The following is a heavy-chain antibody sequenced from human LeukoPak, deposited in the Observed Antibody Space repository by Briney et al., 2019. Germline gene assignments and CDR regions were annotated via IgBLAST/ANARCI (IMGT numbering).Heavy chain of an antibody. Sequence: GGSLRLSCVGSGFTFRGSGLHWVRQAPGKGLEWLAVISYDGNDNFYEDSVKGRFTISRDNSQNTLYLQLNSLRVEDTAVYYCAKSGDFHSGSCSGGLDSWGQGTLVIVSS. CDR1: GFTFRGSG. CDR3: AKSGDFHSGSCSGGLDS. D-gene: IGHD1-26*01. J-gene: IGHJ4*02. CDR2: ISYDGNDN. V-gene: IGHV3-30*18.